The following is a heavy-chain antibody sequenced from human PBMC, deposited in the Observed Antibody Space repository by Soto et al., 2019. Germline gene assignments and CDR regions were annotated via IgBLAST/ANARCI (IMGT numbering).Heavy chain of an antibody. D-gene: IGHD6-19*01. V-gene: IGHV4-59*08. CDR3: ATYTSDGGGRGY. J-gene: IGHJ4*02. Sequence: QVQLQESGPGLVKPSETLSLTCTVSGASISRDHWNWIRQPPGKGLEWIGEYSGSTNYNPPLKRRVTISVDTSKNQFSLKLSSVTAADTAVYFCATYTSDGGGRGYWGQGTLVTVSS. CDR1: GASISRDH. CDR2: EYSGST.